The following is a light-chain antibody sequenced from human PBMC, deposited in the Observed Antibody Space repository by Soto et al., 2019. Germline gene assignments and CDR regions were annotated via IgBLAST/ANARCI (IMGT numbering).Light chain of an antibody. CDR3: QQYNNWPRT. CDR1: RSLSPS. V-gene: IGKV3-15*01. Sequence: EIMMTQSPDTLSVSQGARANLSCSAIRSLSPSLAWYRQIPGQPPRLLIYGASTRATGLPARFSGSGSGTEFTLTISSLQSEDFAVYYCQQYNNWPRTFGQGTKVDI. CDR2: GAS. J-gene: IGKJ1*01.